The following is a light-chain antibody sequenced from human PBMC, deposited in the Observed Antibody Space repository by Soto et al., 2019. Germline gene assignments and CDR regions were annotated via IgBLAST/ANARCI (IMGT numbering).Light chain of an antibody. CDR1: QSVTRN. CDR3: QQYKNWPPWT. CDR2: GAS. J-gene: IGKJ1*01. V-gene: IGKV3-15*01. Sequence: EIVMTQSPSTLSISPGEVVTLSCTASQSVTRNVAWYQQRLGQAPRLLIFGASTRASGVPDRFSGSGSGTEFTLTIISLQSDDFAVYYCQQYKNWPPWTFGQGTKVDIK.